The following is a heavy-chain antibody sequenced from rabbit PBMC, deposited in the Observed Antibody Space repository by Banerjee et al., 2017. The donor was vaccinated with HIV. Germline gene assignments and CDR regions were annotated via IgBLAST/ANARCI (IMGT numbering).Heavy chain of an antibody. D-gene: IGHD1-1*01. J-gene: IGHJ6*01. CDR2: IYTASGST. CDR3: ARATYGNSGYYTL. Sequence: QEQLEESGGGLVQPEGSLTLTCKASGFDLSSYYYMCWVRQAPGKGLEWIGCIYTASGSTYYASWARGRFTISKTSSTTVTLQMTSLTAADTATYFCARATYGNSGYYTLWGPGTLVTVS. CDR1: GFDLSSYYY. V-gene: IGHV1S45*01.